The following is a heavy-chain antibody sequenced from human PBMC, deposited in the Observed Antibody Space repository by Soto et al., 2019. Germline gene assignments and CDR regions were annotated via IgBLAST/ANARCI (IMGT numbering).Heavy chain of an antibody. D-gene: IGHD1-26*01. CDR3: AKVTWHHPSGGDS. J-gene: IGHJ4*02. Sequence: EVLLLESGGGLVQPGGSLRLSCAASGFTFSSYPMSWVRQAPGKGLEWVSGIDGSGDSTYYADSVTGRFTISRDSSKTTLYLQMNSLRAEDTAVYYFAKVTWHHPSGGDSWGQGTLVTVSA. V-gene: IGHV3-23*01. CDR2: IDGSGDST. CDR1: GFTFSSYP.